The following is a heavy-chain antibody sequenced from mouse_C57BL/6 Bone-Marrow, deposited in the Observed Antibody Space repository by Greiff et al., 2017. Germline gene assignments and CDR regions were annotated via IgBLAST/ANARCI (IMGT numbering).Heavy chain of an antibody. V-gene: IGHV1-64*01. CDR2: IHPNSGST. CDR1: GYTFTSYW. D-gene: IGHD1-1*01. Sequence: VQLQQPGAELVKPGASVKLSCKASGYTFTSYWMHWVKQRPGQGLEWIGMIHPNSGSTNYNEKFKSKATLTVDKSSSTAYMQLSSLTSEDSAVYYCARDYYYGSVSARFAHRGQGTLFTVSA. J-gene: IGHJ3*01. CDR3: ARDYYYGSVSARFAH.